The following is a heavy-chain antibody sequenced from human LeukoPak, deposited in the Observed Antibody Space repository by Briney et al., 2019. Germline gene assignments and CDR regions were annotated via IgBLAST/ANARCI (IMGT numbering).Heavy chain of an antibody. CDR2: IYHSGST. CDR1: GGSISSGGYY. V-gene: IGHV4-30-2*01. CDR3: ASMALVPAAIRDKVVVVAASYYYYMDV. D-gene: IGHD2-15*01. Sequence: NASETLSLTCTVSGGSISSGGYYWSWIRQPPGKGLEWIGYIYHSGSTYYNPSLKSRVTISVDRSKNQFSLKLSSVTAADTAVYYCASMALVPAAIRDKVVVVAASYYYYMDVWGKGTTVTVSS. J-gene: IGHJ6*03.